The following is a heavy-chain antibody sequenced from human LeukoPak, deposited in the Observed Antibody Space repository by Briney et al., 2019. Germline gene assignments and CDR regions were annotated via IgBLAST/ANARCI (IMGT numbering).Heavy chain of an antibody. CDR1: GFTFSAYT. CDR2: ISSNGGDT. D-gene: IGHD4-17*01. CDR3: GKPTTVTPQYFQH. V-gene: IGHV3-64D*09. Sequence: GGSLRLSCSASGFTFSAYTIHWVRQASGKGLEYVSGISSNGGDTYYAASVKGRFTISGDNSKNTLYLQMSSLRADDTAVYYCGKPTTVTPQYFQHWGQGTLVTVSS. J-gene: IGHJ1*01.